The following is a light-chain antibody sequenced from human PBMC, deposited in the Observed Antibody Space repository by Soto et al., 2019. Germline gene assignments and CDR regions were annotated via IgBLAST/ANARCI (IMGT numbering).Light chain of an antibody. CDR3: QQYGSSMYT. V-gene: IGKV3-20*01. CDR1: QTVSSSY. CDR2: GAS. Sequence: EIVLTQSPGTLSLSPGERATLSCRASQTVSSSYLAWYQQKPGQAPRLLIYGASSRATGIPDRFSGSGSGTAFTLTISRLDPEDFAVYYCQQYGSSMYTFGQGTKLEIK. J-gene: IGKJ2*01.